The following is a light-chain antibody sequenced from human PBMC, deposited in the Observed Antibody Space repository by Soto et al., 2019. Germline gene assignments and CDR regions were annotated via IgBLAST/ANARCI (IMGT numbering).Light chain of an antibody. J-gene: IGKJ4*01. CDR3: QQYESSTGLT. Sequence: DIVLTQSPGTLSLSPGQRATLSCRASQTVTTFYLAWYQQKPGQAPRLLIYGASSRATGIPDRFSGSGSGTDFTLTISRLEPEDCPVYYCQQYESSTGLTVGGGTKVEI. CDR2: GAS. V-gene: IGKV3-20*01. CDR1: QTVTTFY.